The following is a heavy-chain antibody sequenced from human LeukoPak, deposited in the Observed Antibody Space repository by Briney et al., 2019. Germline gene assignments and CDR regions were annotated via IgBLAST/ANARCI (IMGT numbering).Heavy chain of an antibody. Sequence: GGSLRLSCAASGFTFGSYWMSWVRQAPGKGLEWVANIKQDGSEKYYVDSVKGRFTISRDNAKNSLYLQMNSLRAEDTAVYYCARDLGGRPPLVGAKDYWGQGTLVTVSS. J-gene: IGHJ4*02. V-gene: IGHV3-7*01. CDR1: GFTFGSYW. CDR3: ARDLGGRPPLVGAKDY. D-gene: IGHD2-8*02. CDR2: IKQDGSEK.